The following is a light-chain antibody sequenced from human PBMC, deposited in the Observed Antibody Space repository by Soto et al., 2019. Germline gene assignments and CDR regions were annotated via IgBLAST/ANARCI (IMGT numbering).Light chain of an antibody. Sequence: QSELTQPASVSGSPGQAITISCSGSSSDVGAHNFVSWYQHHPGKAPKLMIYEVSNRPSGVSNRFSGSKSGNTASLTISGLQAEDEADYYCNSYTSSNTYVFGSGTKVTVL. CDR2: EVS. V-gene: IGLV2-14*01. J-gene: IGLJ1*01. CDR1: SSDVGAHNF. CDR3: NSYTSSNTYV.